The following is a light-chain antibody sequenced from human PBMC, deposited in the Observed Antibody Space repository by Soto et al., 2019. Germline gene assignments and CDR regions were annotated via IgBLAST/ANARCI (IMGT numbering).Light chain of an antibody. J-gene: IGLJ2*01. V-gene: IGLV1-40*01. Sequence: QPVLTQPPSVSGAPGQRVTISCTGSSSNIGAGYDVHWYQQLPGTAPKLLIYGNSNRPSGVPDRFSGSKSGTSASLAITGLQAEDEADYYCQSYDSSLSAVVFGGGTKLTFL. CDR1: SSNIGAGYD. CDR2: GNS. CDR3: QSYDSSLSAVV.